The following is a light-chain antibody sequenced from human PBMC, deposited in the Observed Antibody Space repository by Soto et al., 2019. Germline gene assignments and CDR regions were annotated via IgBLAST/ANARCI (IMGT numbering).Light chain of an antibody. V-gene: IGKV3-20*01. Sequence: EVVLTQSPGTLSLSPGERATLSCRASQSVRSTYLGWYQQKPGQAPRLLIYGASKRQSGVPDRFSGGGSGTDFTLTISSLQPEDFAVYYCQQFSGSVTFGGGIKVDIK. J-gene: IGKJ4*01. CDR2: GAS. CDR1: QSVRSTY. CDR3: QQFSGSVT.